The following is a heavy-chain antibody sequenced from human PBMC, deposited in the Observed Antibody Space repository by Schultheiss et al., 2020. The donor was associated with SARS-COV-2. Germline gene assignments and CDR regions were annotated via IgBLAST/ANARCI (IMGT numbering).Heavy chain of an antibody. Sequence: ASVKVSCKASGYTFTSYAMHWVRQAPGQRLEWMGWSNAGNGNTKYSQEFQGRVTITRDTSASTAYMELSSLRSEDTAVYYCARGHRGGDWLDYWGQGTLVTVSS. CDR1: GYTFTSYA. D-gene: IGHD2-21*01. V-gene: IGHV1-3*02. CDR2: SNAGNGNT. CDR3: ARGHRGGDWLDY. J-gene: IGHJ4*02.